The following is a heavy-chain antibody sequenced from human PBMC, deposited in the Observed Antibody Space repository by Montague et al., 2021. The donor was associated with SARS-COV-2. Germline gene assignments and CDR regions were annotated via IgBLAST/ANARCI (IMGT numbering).Heavy chain of an antibody. CDR1: GGTAITDTHY. J-gene: IGHJ2*01. Sequence: SETLSLTCSASGGTAITDTHYWGWVRHSPGKGLEWLGSVSYSGSTYYNPSVKSRVAVPLDTSRTQCSLRLNSLTAADAAVYYCARNRGWGSRGAGYIDLWGRGTLVTVSS. CDR3: ARNRGWGSRGAGYIDL. CDR2: VSYSGST. D-gene: IGHD7-27*01. V-gene: IGHV4-39*07.